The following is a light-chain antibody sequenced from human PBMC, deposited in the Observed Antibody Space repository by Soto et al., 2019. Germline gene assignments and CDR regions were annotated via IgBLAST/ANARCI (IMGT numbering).Light chain of an antibody. V-gene: IGKV3-20*01. CDR1: QSVSSNY. Sequence: IVLSQSPYTLSLSPRDGATLSCRASQSVSSNYLAWYQQNPGQAPRLLIYGTSTRASGIPDRFSGSGSGTDFTLTITRLEPEDFAVYFCQQYGVSPATFGGGSKV. CDR2: GTS. CDR3: QQYGVSPAT. J-gene: IGKJ4*01.